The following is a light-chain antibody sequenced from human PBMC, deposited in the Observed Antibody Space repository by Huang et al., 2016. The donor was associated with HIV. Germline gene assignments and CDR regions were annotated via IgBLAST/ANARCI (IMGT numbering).Light chain of an antibody. J-gene: IGKJ5*01. CDR3: QQYSNWPPLT. Sequence: EIMMTQSPATLSVSPGERVTLSCRASQSVASNLAWYQQKPGQAPRLLIYGASTRATGIPDRFSGSGSGTEFTLTISSLQPEDFGVYYCQQYSNWPPLTFGQGTRLEIK. CDR1: QSVASN. CDR2: GAS. V-gene: IGKV3-15*01.